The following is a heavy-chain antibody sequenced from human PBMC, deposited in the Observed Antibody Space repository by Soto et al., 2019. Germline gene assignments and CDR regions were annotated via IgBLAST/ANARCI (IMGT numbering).Heavy chain of an antibody. CDR3: ARSPISYDRGAYYLDRSVCHFDY. D-gene: IGHD3-22*01. J-gene: IGHJ4*02. CDR1: GLTFNTYA. V-gene: IGHV3-23*01. CDR2: INGNGDST. Sequence: GGSLRLSCAASGLTFNTYAMNWVRQAPGKGLEWVSTINGNGDSTYYADSVKGRFTISRDNSKNTLYLQMNTLRAEDTAVYYCARSPISYDRGAYYLDRSVCHFDYWRQRTQVAVCS.